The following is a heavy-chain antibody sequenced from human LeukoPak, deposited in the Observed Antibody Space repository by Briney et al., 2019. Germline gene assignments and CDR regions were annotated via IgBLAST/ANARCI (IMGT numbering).Heavy chain of an antibody. CDR1: GYTFTGYY. D-gene: IGHD3-3*01. J-gene: IGHJ5*02. V-gene: IGHV1-2*02. CDR3: TTGSHDFWSGYPPSS. Sequence: ASVKVSCKASGYTFTGYYMHWVRQAPGQGLEWMGWINPNSGGTNYAQKFQGRVTMTRDTSISTAYMELSRLRSDDTAVYYCTTGSHDFWSGYPPSSCGQGNLVTVSS. CDR2: INPNSGGT.